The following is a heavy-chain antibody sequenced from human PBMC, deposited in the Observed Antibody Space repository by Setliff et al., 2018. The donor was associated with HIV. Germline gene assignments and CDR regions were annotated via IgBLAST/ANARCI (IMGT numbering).Heavy chain of an antibody. CDR1: GYTFTTYS. CDR3: ARGALLAVFDFDN. V-gene: IGHV1-3*01. J-gene: IGHJ4*01. D-gene: IGHD1-26*01. Sequence: ASVKVSCKASGYTFTTYSLHWVRQAPGQSLEWMGWINVGKGDTKYSQDLQGRITITRDTTANTAYMELSSLRSDDTAVYFCARGALLAVFDFDNWGRGTQVTVSS. CDR2: INVGKGDT.